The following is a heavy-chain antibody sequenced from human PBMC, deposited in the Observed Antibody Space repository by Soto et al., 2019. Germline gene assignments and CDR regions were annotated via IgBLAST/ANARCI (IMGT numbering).Heavy chain of an antibody. D-gene: IGHD5-12*01. CDR1: GGSISSYY. V-gene: IGHV4-59*01. Sequence: SETLSLTCTVSGGSISSYYWSWIRQPPGKGLEWIGYIYYSGSTNYNPSLKSRVTISVDTSKNQFSLKLSSVTAADTAVYYCARVSSGYDFPYCYYMDVWGKGTTVTVSS. CDR3: ARVSSGYDFPYCYYMDV. CDR2: IYYSGST. J-gene: IGHJ6*03.